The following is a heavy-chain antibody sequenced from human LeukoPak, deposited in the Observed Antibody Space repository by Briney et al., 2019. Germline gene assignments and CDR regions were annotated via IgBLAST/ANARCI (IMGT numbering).Heavy chain of an antibody. CDR2: ICCLCGST. CDR3: AKLYCSSSSCYNP. V-gene: IGHV3-23*01. J-gene: IGHJ5*02. D-gene: IGHD2-2*02. CDR1: GFTFRRYA. Sequence: GGSLRLSCAASGFTFRRYAMSWVRQGPGKGLEWVSGICCLCGSTCYPDSLHVPFTISRDNSKNTLYLQMNSLRAEDTAVYYCAKLYCSSSSCYNPWGQGTLVTVSS.